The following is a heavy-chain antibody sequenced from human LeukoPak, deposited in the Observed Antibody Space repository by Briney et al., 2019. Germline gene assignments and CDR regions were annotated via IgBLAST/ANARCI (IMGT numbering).Heavy chain of an antibody. CDR1: GFTFSSYT. V-gene: IGHV3-48*01. Sequence: GGSLRLSCAASGFTFSSYTMNWVRQAPGKGLEWVSYISTTSNTIYYADSVKGRFTISRDNAKNSLFLQMNSLRAEDTAVYYCARSSGTYAFLDYWGQGTLVTVSS. CDR3: ARSSGTYAFLDY. J-gene: IGHJ4*02. CDR2: ISTTSNTI. D-gene: IGHD1-26*01.